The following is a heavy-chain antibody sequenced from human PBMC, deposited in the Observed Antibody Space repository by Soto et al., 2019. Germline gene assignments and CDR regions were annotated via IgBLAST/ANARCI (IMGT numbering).Heavy chain of an antibody. Sequence: HPGGSLRLSCAASGFTFSSYWMSWVRQAPGKGLEWVANIKQDGSEKYYVDSVKGRFTISRDNAKNSLYLQMNSLRAEDTAVYYCAVIAAAGRYYGMDVWGQGTTVTVSS. J-gene: IGHJ6*02. D-gene: IGHD6-13*01. CDR1: GFTFSSYW. V-gene: IGHV3-7*01. CDR3: AVIAAAGRYYGMDV. CDR2: IKQDGSEK.